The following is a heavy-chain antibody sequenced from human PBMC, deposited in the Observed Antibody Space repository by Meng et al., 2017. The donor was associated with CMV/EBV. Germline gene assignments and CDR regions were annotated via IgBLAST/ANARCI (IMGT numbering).Heavy chain of an antibody. CDR2: ISYDGSNK. CDR3: ARAGRIAAAGAYYYYGMDV. CDR1: GFTFSSYA. V-gene: IGHV3-30*04. Sequence: GESLKISCAASGFTFSSYAMHWVRQAPGKGLEWVAVISYDGSNKYYADSVKGRFTISRDNSKNTLYLQMNSLRAEDTAVYYCARAGRIAAAGAYYYYGMDVWGKGTTVTVSS. D-gene: IGHD6-13*01. J-gene: IGHJ6*04.